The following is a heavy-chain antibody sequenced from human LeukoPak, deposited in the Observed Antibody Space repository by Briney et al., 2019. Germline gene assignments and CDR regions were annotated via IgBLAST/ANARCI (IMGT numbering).Heavy chain of an antibody. V-gene: IGHV4-4*07. CDR2: IYTSGST. D-gene: IGHD3-10*01. CDR3: ARDLDYYGSGNAFDI. J-gene: IGHJ3*02. CDR1: GGSISSYY. Sequence: PSETLSLTCTVSGGSISSYYWSWIRQPAGKGLEWIWRIYTSGSTNYNPSLKSRVTMSVDTSKNQFSLKLSSVTAADTAVYYCARDLDYYGSGNAFDIWGQGTMVTVSS.